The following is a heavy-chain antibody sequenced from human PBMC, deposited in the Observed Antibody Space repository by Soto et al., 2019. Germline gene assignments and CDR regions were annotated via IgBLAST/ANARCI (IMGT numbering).Heavy chain of an antibody. J-gene: IGHJ4*02. Sequence: SETLSLTCTVYGGSVSDYYWRWVRQPAGKGLEWIGRIRPGGNTNYSPSLMSRVTMSVDTSRNQFSLKLTSVTAEDTAVYYCATSGGGWLQPPVWGQGTLVTVSS. CDR3: ATSGGGWLQPPV. V-gene: IGHV4-4*07. CDR1: GGSVSDYY. D-gene: IGHD5-12*01. CDR2: IRPGGNT.